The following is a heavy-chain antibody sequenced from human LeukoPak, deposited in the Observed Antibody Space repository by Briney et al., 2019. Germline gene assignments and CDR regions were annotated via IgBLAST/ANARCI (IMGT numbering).Heavy chain of an antibody. J-gene: IGHJ4*02. CDR2: TSGDGITT. D-gene: IGHD5/OR15-5a*01. CDR1: ALPPSNYA. CDR3: ARDHVYGGADY. V-gene: IGHV3-43*02. Sequence: GGSLRLSCAASALPPSNYAIHWVRQAPGKGLEWVSLTSGDGITTYFADSVKGRFTISRDNSKSSLFLQMNSLRTEDTALYYCARDHVYGGADYWGQGTLVTVSS.